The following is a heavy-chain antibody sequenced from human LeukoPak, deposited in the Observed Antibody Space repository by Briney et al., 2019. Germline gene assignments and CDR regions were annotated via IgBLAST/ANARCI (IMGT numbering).Heavy chain of an antibody. D-gene: IGHD6-13*01. CDR1: GGTFSSYA. J-gene: IGHJ4*02. Sequence: ASVKVSCKASGGTFSSYAISWVRQAPGQGLEWMGGIIPIFGTANYAQKFQGRVTITADESTSTAYMELSSLRTDDTAVYYCARGYTSSWSFEYWGQGTLVTVSS. CDR2: IIPIFGTA. CDR3: ARGYTSSWSFEY. V-gene: IGHV1-69*13.